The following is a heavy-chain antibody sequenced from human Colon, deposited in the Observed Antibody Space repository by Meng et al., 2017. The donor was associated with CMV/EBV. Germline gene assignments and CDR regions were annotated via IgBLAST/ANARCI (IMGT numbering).Heavy chain of an antibody. J-gene: IGHJ6*02. CDR2: NYWSDDK. Sequence: SGPTLVKPTQTLTLTCTFSGFSLNRAGVGLAWIRQPTGKALEWLAVNYWSDDKRYSPSLKSRLTITRDTSKNQVVLTMTDMDPADTGTYYCARSHCTTSCDSYYYYDMDVWGQGTTVTVSS. D-gene: IGHD2-8*01. V-gene: IGHV2-5*01. CDR1: GFSLNRAGVG. CDR3: ARSHCTTSCDSYYYYDMDV.